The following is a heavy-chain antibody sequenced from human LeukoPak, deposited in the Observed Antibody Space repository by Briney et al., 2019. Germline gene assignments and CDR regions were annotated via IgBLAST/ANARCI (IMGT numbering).Heavy chain of an antibody. Sequence: PGGSLRLSCAASGFTFSSYGMSWVRQAPGKGLEWVSYISSLSGTLDYADSVKGRFTISRDNAKNSLYLQMNSLRAEDTAVYYCARRAGAYSHPYDYWGQGTLVTVSS. CDR1: GFTFSSYG. CDR3: ARRAGAYSHPYDY. V-gene: IGHV3-48*04. D-gene: IGHD4/OR15-4a*01. CDR2: ISSLSGTL. J-gene: IGHJ4*02.